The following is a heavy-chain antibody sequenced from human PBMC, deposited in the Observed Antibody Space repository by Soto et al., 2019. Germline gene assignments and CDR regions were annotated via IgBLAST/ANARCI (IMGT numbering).Heavy chain of an antibody. J-gene: IGHJ5*02. Sequence: QLQLHQSGPELVRPSQTLSLLSAVSGCSINTGGYSWNWIRQPPGKGLEWIGYIYHSGITLYNPSLKSRFTISVDKSMHPSDLKLSAVSAADTAVYYCDRDHLEWNWFDPGGQGTLVTVSS. D-gene: IGHD3-3*01. CDR2: IYHSGIT. CDR1: GCSINTGGYS. CDR3: DRDHLEWNWFDP. V-gene: IGHV4-30-2*01.